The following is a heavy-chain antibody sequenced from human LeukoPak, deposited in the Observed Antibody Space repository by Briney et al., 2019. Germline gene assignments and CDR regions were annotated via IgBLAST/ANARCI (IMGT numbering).Heavy chain of an antibody. CDR2: IYYSGST. D-gene: IGHD3-3*01. CDR1: GGSISSSSYY. J-gene: IGHJ4*02. CDR3: ARTYSYYDFRSGYYPSQYYFDY. V-gene: IGHV4-39*07. Sequence: PSETLSLTCTVSGGSISSSSYYWGWIRQPPGKGLEWIGSIYYSGSTYYNPSLKSRVTISVDTSKNQFSLKLSSVTAADTAVYYCARTYSYYDFRSGYYPSQYYFDYWGQGTLVTVSS.